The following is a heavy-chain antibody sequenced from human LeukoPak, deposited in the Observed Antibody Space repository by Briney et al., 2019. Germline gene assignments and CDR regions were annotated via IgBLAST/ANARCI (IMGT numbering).Heavy chain of an antibody. CDR3: VASYGGYVLDY. J-gene: IGHJ4*02. CDR1: GDSIGSYH. Sequence: PSETLSLTCSGSGDSIGSYHWNWIRQPSGKGLEWIGIVFNNGGTKHNPSLKSRVAISVDTSKNQFALKLSSVTAADTAVYYCVASYGGYVLDYWGQGALVIVSS. V-gene: IGHV4-59*01. D-gene: IGHD5-12*01. CDR2: VFNNGGT.